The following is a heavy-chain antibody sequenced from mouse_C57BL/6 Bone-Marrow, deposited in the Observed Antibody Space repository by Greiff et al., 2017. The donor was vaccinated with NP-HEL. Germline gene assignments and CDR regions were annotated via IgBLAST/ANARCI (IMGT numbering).Heavy chain of an antibody. CDR2: IHPNSGST. D-gene: IGHD1-1*01. CDR1: GYTFTSYW. V-gene: IGHV1-64*01. CDR3: ARRGLYYGSNWYFDV. J-gene: IGHJ1*03. Sequence: QVHVKQPGAELVKPGASVKLSCKASGYTFTSYWMHWVKQRPGQGLEWIGMIHPNSGSTNYNEKFKSKATLTVDKSSSTAYMQLSSLTSEDSAVYYCARRGLYYGSNWYFDVWGTGTTVTVSS.